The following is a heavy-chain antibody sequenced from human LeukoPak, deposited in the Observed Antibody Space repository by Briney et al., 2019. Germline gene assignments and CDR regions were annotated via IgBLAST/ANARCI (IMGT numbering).Heavy chain of an antibody. CDR1: GFTFRSYG. D-gene: IGHD3-10*01. CDR2: ISGCGYST. V-gene: IGHV3-23*01. J-gene: IGHJ4*02. CDR3: AKFFLPYLAGGTGSR. Sequence: GGSLRLPCAASGFTFRSYGMRWVRQAPGRGLEWVSTISGCGYSTYYAPALERRFPISRHNSKNTLYLQMNSLRAEDTALYYCAKFFLPYLAGGTGSRWGQGTLVTLSS.